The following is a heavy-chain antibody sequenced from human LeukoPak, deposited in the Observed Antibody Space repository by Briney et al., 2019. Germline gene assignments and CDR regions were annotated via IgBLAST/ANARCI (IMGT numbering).Heavy chain of an antibody. CDR3: ARGTYYYGSGSYNFDH. CDR2: INHSGST. Sequence: SETLSLTCAVSGGSFSGYYWSWIRQPPGKGLEWIGEINHSGSTNYNPSLKSRVTISVDTSKNQFSLKLSSVTAADTAVYYCARGTYYYGSGSYNFDHWGQGTLVTVSS. D-gene: IGHD3-10*01. CDR1: GGSFSGYY. V-gene: IGHV4-34*01. J-gene: IGHJ4*02.